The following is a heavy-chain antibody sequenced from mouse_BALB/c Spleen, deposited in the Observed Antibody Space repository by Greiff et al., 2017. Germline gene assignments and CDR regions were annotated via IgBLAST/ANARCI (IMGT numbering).Heavy chain of an antibody. D-gene: IGHD1-1*01. CDR2: INPSTGYT. CDR3: ARDYYGSSPFAY. J-gene: IGHJ3*01. Sequence: QVQLQQSGAELVRPGASVKMSCKASGYTFTSYWMHWVKQRPGQGLEWIGYINPSTGYTEYNQKFKDKATLTADKSSSTAYMQLSSLTSEDSAVYYCARDYYGSSPFAYWGQGTLVTVSA. CDR1: GYTFTSYW. V-gene: IGHV1-4*01.